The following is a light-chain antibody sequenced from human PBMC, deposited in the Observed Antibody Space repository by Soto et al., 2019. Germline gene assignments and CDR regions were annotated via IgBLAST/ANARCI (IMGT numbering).Light chain of an antibody. V-gene: IGKV1-39*01. J-gene: IGKJ3*01. CDR2: AAS. Sequence: DIQMTHSPSSLSASVGDRVTIPCRASQRITNSLNWYQQKPGRAPNLLIYAASSLQRGAPSRFSGSGSGTDFTLTISSLQPDDFATYYSQQTYRPPFTFGPGNKVDIX. CDR1: QRITNS. CDR3: QQTYRPPFT.